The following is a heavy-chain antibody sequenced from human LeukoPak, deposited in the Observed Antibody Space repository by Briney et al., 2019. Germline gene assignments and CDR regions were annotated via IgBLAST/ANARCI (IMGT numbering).Heavy chain of an antibody. J-gene: IGHJ4*02. D-gene: IGHD3-9*01. Sequence: GGSLRLSCTVSGFIVSSNSMSWVRQAPGKGLEWVANIKQDGSETYYVDSVKGRFTISRDNDKNSLYLQMNSLRAEDTAVYYCARDLLSGYDFLTGLLYWGQGTLVTVSS. CDR1: GFIVSSNS. CDR3: ARDLLSGYDFLTGLLY. CDR2: IKQDGSET. V-gene: IGHV3-7*01.